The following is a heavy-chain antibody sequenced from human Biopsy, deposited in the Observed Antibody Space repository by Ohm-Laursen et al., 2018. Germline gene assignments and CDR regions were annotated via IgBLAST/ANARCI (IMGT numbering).Heavy chain of an antibody. J-gene: IGHJ4*02. V-gene: IGHV1-24*01. CDR3: ATDINVWNVNY. D-gene: IGHD1-1*01. CDR2: FAPENGKT. Sequence: GASVKASCKVSGYTLTALSTHWVRQAPGGGLEWMGGFAPENGKTIYAQKFQGRITMTDDTSTDTAYMELSSLRSEDTAVYYCATDINVWNVNYWGQGTLVTVSS. CDR1: GYTLTALS.